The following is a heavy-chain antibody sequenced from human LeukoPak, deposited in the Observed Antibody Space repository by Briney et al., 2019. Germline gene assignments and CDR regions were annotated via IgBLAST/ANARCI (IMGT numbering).Heavy chain of an antibody. Sequence: SETLSLTCTVSGGSISSSSYYWGWIRQPPGKGLEWIGSIYYSGSTYYNPSLKSRVTISVDTSKNQFSLKLSSVTAADTAVYYCARAPGGSAYPDAFDMWGQGTMVTVSS. CDR2: IYYSGST. CDR1: GGSISSSSYY. V-gene: IGHV4-39*07. J-gene: IGHJ3*02. D-gene: IGHD2-15*01. CDR3: ARAPGGSAYPDAFDM.